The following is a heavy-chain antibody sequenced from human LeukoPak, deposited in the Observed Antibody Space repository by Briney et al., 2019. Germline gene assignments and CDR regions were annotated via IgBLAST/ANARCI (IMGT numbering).Heavy chain of an antibody. V-gene: IGHV4-59*11. CDR3: AREVRVLVPAAGNYMDV. CDR2: IYYSGST. Sequence: SETLSLTCTVSGGSISSHYWSWIRQPPGKGLEWIGYIYYSGSTNYNPSLKSRVTISVDTSKNQFSLKLSSVTAADTAVYYCAREVRVLVPAAGNYMDVWGKGTTVAVSS. D-gene: IGHD2-2*01. J-gene: IGHJ6*03. CDR1: GGSISSHY.